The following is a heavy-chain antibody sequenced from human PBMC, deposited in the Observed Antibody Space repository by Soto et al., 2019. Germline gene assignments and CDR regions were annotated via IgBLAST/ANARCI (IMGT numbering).Heavy chain of an antibody. J-gene: IGHJ4*02. Sequence: SETLSLTCTVSGGSISSGDYYWSWIRQPPGKGLEWIGYIYYSGSTYYNPSLKSRVTISVDTSKNQFSLKLSSVTAADTAVYYCARVRSRSWYVDYWGQGSLVTVSS. D-gene: IGHD6-13*01. CDR2: IYYSGST. V-gene: IGHV4-30-4*01. CDR1: GGSISSGDYY. CDR3: ARVRSRSWYVDY.